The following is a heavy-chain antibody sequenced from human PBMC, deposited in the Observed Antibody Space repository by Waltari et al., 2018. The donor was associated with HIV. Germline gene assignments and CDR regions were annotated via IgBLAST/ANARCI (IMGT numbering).Heavy chain of an antibody. J-gene: IGHJ4*02. D-gene: IGHD3-22*01. V-gene: IGHV3-23*01. CDR3: AKAFSDNTAYYYDF. CDR2: ISGSGADS. Sequence: EVQLLESGGGLVQPGGSRRLSCAASGFAYVSYTMTWVRQSPGRGLGWVSAISGSGADSFYADSVKGRFSISRDNSKNTVYLQMNNLRAADTAIYYCAKAFSDNTAYYYDFWGRGTRVTVAS. CDR1: GFAYVSYT.